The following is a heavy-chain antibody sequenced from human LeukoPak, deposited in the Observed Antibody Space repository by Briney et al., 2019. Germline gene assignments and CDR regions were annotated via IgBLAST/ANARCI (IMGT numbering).Heavy chain of an antibody. D-gene: IGHD3-10*01. CDR2: IYYSGST. J-gene: IGHJ5*02. CDR3: ARHYGSGGYSWFDP. Sequence: PSQTLSLTCTVSGGSISSGGYYWSWIRQHPGKGLEWIGYIYYSGSTYYNPSLKSRVTISVDTSKNQFSLKLSSVTAADTAVYYCARHYGSGGYSWFDPWGQGTLVTVSS. V-gene: IGHV4-31*03. CDR1: GGSISSGGYY.